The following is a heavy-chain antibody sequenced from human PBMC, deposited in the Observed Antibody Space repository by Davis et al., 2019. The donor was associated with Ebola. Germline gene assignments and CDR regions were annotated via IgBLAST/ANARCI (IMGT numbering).Heavy chain of an antibody. CDR1: GYSFTSYW. D-gene: IGHD3-22*01. CDR3: ARRHYYDSSGYYYFDY. CDR2: IYPGDSDT. J-gene: IGHJ4*02. V-gene: IGHV5-51*01. Sequence: KVSCKGSGYSFTSYWIGWVRQMPGKGLEWMGIIYPGDSDTRYSPSFQGQVTISADKSISTAYLQCSSLKASDTAMYYCARRHYYDSSGYYYFDYWGQGTLVTVSS.